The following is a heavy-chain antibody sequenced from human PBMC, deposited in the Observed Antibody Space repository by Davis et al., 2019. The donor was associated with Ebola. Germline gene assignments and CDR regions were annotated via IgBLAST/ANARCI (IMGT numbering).Heavy chain of an antibody. CDR1: GFTFSSYW. J-gene: IGHJ4*02. CDR2: INSDGSST. Sequence: GESLKISCAASGFTFSSYWMHWVRQAPGKGLVWVSRINSDGSSTSYADSVKGRFTISRDNAKNTLYLQMNSLRAEDTAVYYCAGWRELLLGFDYWGQGTLVTVSS. CDR3: AGWRELLLGFDY. V-gene: IGHV3-74*01. D-gene: IGHD1-26*01.